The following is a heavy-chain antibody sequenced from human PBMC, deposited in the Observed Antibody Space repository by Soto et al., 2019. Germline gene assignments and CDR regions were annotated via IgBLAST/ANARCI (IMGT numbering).Heavy chain of an antibody. CDR3: ARIITSAGGRRYFDL. D-gene: IGHD6-13*01. Sequence: QVQLVESGGGLVKPGGSLRLSCAASGFTFSDYYMSWIRQAPGKGLEGVSYINSSSSYTNYADSVKGRFTISRDNAKNSLYLQMNSLRAEDTGVYYCARIITSAGGRRYFDLWGRGTLVTVSS. CDR1: GFTFSDYY. V-gene: IGHV3-11*05. CDR2: INSSSSYT. J-gene: IGHJ2*01.